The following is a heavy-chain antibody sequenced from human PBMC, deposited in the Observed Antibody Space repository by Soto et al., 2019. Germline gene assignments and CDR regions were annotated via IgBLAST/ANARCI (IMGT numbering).Heavy chain of an antibody. V-gene: IGHV3-73*01. CDR2: IKSKTNSYAT. CDR3: TRLPNWNFRFDP. D-gene: IGHD1-7*01. CDR1: GFIFSGSA. J-gene: IGHJ5*02. Sequence: GGSLRLSCAASGFIFSGSAVHWVRQASGKGLEWVGRIKSKTNSYATAYAASVKGRFTISRDDSKNTAYLQMNSLKIEDTAVYYCTRLPNWNFRFDPWGQGTLVTVSS.